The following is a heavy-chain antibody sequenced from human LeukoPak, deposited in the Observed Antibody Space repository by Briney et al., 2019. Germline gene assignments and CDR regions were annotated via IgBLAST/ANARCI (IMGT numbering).Heavy chain of an antibody. CDR3: ACQSRDSYDSSGCSPDDY. J-gene: IGHJ4*02. CDR1: GFSVSSTY. Sequence: GGSLRLSCAASGFSVSSTYMSWVRQAPGKGLEWVSVICGGSTYYADSVRGRFTISRDNFKNTLYLQMNSLRAEDTAVYYCACQSRDSYDSSGCSPDDYWGQGTLVTVSS. CDR2: ICGGST. V-gene: IGHV3-66*04. D-gene: IGHD3-22*01.